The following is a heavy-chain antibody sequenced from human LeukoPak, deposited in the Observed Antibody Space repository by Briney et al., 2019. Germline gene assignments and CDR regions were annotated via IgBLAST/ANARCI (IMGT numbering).Heavy chain of an antibody. Sequence: GGSLRLSCGASGFTSSTYWMSWVRQAPGKGLEWVANTNQDESEKNYVDSVKGRFTIFRDNSKNTLYLQMNNLRVDDTAVYYCAKDPYSGSPRGFDYWGQGTLVAASS. J-gene: IGHJ4*02. CDR1: GFTSSTYW. V-gene: IGHV3-7*03. CDR3: AKDPYSGSPRGFDY. D-gene: IGHD1-26*01. CDR2: TNQDESEK.